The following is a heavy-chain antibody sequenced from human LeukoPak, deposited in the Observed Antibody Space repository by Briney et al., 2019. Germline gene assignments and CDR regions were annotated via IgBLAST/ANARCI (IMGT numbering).Heavy chain of an antibody. Sequence: SGPTLVKPTQTLTLTCTFSGFSLSTSGVGVGWIRQPPGKALEWLALIYWDDDKRYSPSLKSRLTITKGTSKNQVVLTMTNMDPVDTATYHCAHSRSDYYYDSSGSYYFDYWGQGTLVTVSS. V-gene: IGHV2-5*02. J-gene: IGHJ4*02. CDR1: GFSLSTSGVG. D-gene: IGHD3-22*01. CDR3: AHSRSDYYYDSSGSYYFDY. CDR2: IYWDDDK.